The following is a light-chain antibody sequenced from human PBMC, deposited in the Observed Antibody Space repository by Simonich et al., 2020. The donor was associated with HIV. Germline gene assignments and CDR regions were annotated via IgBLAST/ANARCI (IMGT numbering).Light chain of an antibody. CDR3: VLYMGSGISV. Sequence: QTVVTQEPSFSVSPGGTVTLTCGLSSGSVSTSYYPSWYQQTPGQAPRTLIYSTTTRSSGVPDRFSCYILGNKAALTITGAQADDESHYYCVLYMGSGISVFGGGTKLTVL. V-gene: IGLV8-61*01. J-gene: IGLJ3*02. CDR1: SGSVSTSYY. CDR2: STT.